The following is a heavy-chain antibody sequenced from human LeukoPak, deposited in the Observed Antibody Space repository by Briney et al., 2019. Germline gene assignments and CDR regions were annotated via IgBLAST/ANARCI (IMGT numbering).Heavy chain of an antibody. D-gene: IGHD3-10*02. Sequence: QTGGSLRLSCAPSGFTFSRYAMSWVRQAPEKGLEWVSAISYDGGDAYYANSVKGRFTSSRNNSKNMLYLQMHSLRAEDTAIYHCAKPSGSHPNYYYVYWGEGALVTVSS. CDR3: AKPSGSHPNYYYVY. V-gene: IGHV3-23*01. CDR1: GFTFSRYA. J-gene: IGHJ4*02. CDR2: ISYDGGDA.